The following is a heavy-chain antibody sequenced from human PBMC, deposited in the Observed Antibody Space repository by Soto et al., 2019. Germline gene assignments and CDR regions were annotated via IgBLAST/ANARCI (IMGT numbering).Heavy chain of an antibody. J-gene: IGHJ4*02. D-gene: IGHD2-15*01. V-gene: IGHV3-23*01. CDR2: ISGGAYST. Sequence: EVHLLESGGGLGQPGGSLRLSCAASGFTFNNYAMSWVRQAPGKGLEWVSSISGGAYSTYYADSVKGRFSISRDNSKNTLYLQMSSLRAEDTAVYYCAKAQRVVVVAPSGNDFWGQGTLVTVSS. CDR3: AKAQRVVVVAPSGNDF. CDR1: GFTFNNYA.